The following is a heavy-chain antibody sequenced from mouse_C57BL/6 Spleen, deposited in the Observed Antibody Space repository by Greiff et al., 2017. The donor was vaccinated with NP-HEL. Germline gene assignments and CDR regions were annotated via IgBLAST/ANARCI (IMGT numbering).Heavy chain of an antibody. CDR3: TRDRGYGSSLDY. Sequence: DVQLVESGEGLVKPGGSLKLSCAASGFTFSSYAMSWVRQTPEKRLEWVAYISSGGDYIYYADTVKGRFTISRDKARNTLYLEMRSLKSEDTAMYYWTRDRGYGSSLDYWGQGTTLTVAS. D-gene: IGHD1-1*01. CDR2: ISSGGDYI. J-gene: IGHJ2*01. V-gene: IGHV5-9-1*02. CDR1: GFTFSSYA.